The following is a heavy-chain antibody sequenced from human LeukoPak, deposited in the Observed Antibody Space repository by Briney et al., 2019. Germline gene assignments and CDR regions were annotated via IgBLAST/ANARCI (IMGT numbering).Heavy chain of an antibody. CDR2: IKQDGSEK. D-gene: IGHD3-3*01. Sequence: PGGSLRLSCAASGFTFSSYWMNWVRQAPGKGLEGVANIKQDGSEKYYVDSVKGRFTISRDNAKNSLYLQMTSLRAEDTAVYYCARDNGVVHGVYYMDVWGKGTTVTVS. V-gene: IGHV3-7*01. J-gene: IGHJ6*03. CDR3: ARDNGVVHGVYYMDV. CDR1: GFTFSSYW.